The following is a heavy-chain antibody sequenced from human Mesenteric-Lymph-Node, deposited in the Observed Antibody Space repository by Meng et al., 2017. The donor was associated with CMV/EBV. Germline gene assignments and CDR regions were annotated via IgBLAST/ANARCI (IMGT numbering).Heavy chain of an antibody. CDR3: ARDGGVLVRGVTYDY. CDR1: GYTFTSYY. J-gene: IGHJ4*02. V-gene: IGHV1-46*01. Sequence: SGYTFTSYYMHWVRQAPGQGLEWMGIINPSGGSTSYAQKFQGRVTMTRDTSTSTVYMELSGLRSEDTAVYYCARDGGVLVRGVTYDYWGQGTLVTVSS. CDR2: INPSGGST. D-gene: IGHD3-10*01.